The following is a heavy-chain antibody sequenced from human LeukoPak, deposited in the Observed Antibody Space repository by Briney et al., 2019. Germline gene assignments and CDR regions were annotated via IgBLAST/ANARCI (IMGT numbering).Heavy chain of an antibody. Sequence: PGGSLRLSCAASGFTFSSYGMIWVRQAPGKGLEWVSSISSSGTDIYYADSVKGRFTISRDNAKNSLFLQMNSLRAEDTAVYFCARDKYSTIDYWGQGTLVTVSS. D-gene: IGHD6-6*01. CDR2: ISSSGTDI. J-gene: IGHJ4*02. V-gene: IGHV3-21*01. CDR1: GFTFSSYG. CDR3: ARDKYSTIDY.